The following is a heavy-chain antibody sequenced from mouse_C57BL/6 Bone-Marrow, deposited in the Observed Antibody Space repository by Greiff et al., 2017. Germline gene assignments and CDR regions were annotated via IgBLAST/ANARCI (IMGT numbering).Heavy chain of an antibody. CDR3: ARDNGSRYFDY. D-gene: IGHD1-1*01. Sequence: EVQRVESEGGLVQPGSSMKLSCTASGFTFSDYYMAWVRQVPEKGLEWVANINYDGSSTYYLDSLKSRFIISRDNAKNILYLQMSSLKSEDTATYYCARDNGSRYFDYWGQGTTLTVSS. CDR2: INYDGSST. CDR1: GFTFSDYY. V-gene: IGHV5-16*01. J-gene: IGHJ2*01.